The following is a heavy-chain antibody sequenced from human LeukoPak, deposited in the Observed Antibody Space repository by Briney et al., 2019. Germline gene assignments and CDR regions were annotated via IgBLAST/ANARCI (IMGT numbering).Heavy chain of an antibody. J-gene: IGHJ4*02. Sequence: PGGSLTLSCAASGFTFSSYWMHWVRQAPGKGLVWVSRIDNGGSSTNYADSVRGRFTISRDNAKNTLYLQMNSLRAEDTAVYYCARVDWNIDYWGQGTLVTVSS. D-gene: IGHD1/OR15-1a*01. CDR2: IDNGGSST. CDR1: GFTFSSYW. V-gene: IGHV3-74*01. CDR3: ARVDWNIDY.